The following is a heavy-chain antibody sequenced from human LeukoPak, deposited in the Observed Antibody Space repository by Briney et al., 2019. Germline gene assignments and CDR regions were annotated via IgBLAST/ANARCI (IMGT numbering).Heavy chain of an antibody. CDR1: GVCINSYY. J-gene: IGHJ6*02. Sequence: PAATLSLTCTGSGVCINSYYWSWIRQPPGKGLEWMGSVYYSGRTKYKPSLKSRVTISVDTSKNQFSPKLSSVTAADTAMYYCARDRIAGGMDVWGQGATVTVSS. V-gene: IGHV4-59*01. CDR2: VYYSGRT. D-gene: IGHD6-13*01. CDR3: ARDRIAGGMDV.